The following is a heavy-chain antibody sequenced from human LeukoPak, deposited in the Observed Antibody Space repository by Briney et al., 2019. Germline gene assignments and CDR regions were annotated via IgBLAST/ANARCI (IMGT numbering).Heavy chain of an antibody. J-gene: IGHJ3*02. Sequence: GGSLRLSCEASGFTFSSHCMSWVRQAPGKGLEWVANIKQDGSEKYYVDSVKGRFTISRDNAKNSLYLRMSILRAADTAVYYCARVRIAVAVSAFDIWGQGTMVTVSS. D-gene: IGHD6-19*01. CDR2: IKQDGSEK. CDR1: GFTFSSHC. CDR3: ARVRIAVAVSAFDI. V-gene: IGHV3-7*01.